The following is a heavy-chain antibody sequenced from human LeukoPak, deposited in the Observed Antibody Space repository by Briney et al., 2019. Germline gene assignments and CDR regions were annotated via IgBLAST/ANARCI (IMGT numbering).Heavy chain of an antibody. Sequence: PSETLSLICTVWGRSISSYYWNWIRQPPGKGLEEIVYIYTGGSTNYNPSLKSRVTMSVDTSNNQFSLRLTSVTAADTAVYYCARGIFYSGRNQYIWFDLWGQGTLVTVSS. V-gene: IGHV4-4*09. CDR1: GRSISSYY. CDR3: ARGIFYSGRNQYIWFDL. J-gene: IGHJ5*02. D-gene: IGHD4-23*01. CDR2: IYTGGST.